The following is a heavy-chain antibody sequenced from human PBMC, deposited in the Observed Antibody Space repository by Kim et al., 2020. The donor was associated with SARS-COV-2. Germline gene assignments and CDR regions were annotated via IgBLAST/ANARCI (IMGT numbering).Heavy chain of an antibody. CDR1: GYSFTSYW. J-gene: IGHJ6*02. Sequence: GESLKISCKGSGYSFTSYWIGWGRQMPGKGLEWMGIIYPSDSDTRYSPSFQGQVTISADKSIRTAYLQWSSLKASDTAMYYCARNSNHFSRYYYGMDVWGQGTTVTVSS. CDR3: ARNSNHFSRYYYGMDV. CDR2: IYPSDSDT. V-gene: IGHV5-51*01.